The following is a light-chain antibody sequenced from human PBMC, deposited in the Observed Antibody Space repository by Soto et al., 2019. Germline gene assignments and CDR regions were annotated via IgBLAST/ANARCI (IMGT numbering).Light chain of an antibody. CDR1: NSDVGGYNY. V-gene: IGLV2-14*01. J-gene: IGLJ1*01. CDR3: SSYTTTNTLYV. Sequence: QSVLTQPASVSGSPGQSITIPCTGNNSDVGGYNYVSWYQHHPGKAPKLMIYEVFNRPSGVSSRFSGSKSGSTASLTISGLQAEDEADYYCSSYTTTNTLYVFGTGTKVTVL. CDR2: EVF.